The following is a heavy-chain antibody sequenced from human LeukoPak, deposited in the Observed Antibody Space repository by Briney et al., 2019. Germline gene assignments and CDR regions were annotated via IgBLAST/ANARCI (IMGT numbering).Heavy chain of an antibody. CDR2: INPSGGST. CDR3: ARAEHDYGSYYYYYGMDV. CDR1: GYTFTSYY. V-gene: IGHV1-46*01. Sequence: EASVKVSCKASGYTFTSYYMHWVRQAPGQGLEWMGIINPSGGSTSYAQKFQGRVTMTRDTSTSTVYMELSSLRSEDTAVYYCARAEHDYGSYYYYYGMDVWGQGTTVTVSS. J-gene: IGHJ6*02. D-gene: IGHD4-17*01.